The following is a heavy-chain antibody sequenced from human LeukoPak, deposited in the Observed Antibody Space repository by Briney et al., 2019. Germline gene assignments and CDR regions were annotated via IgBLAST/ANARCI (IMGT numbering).Heavy chain of an antibody. Sequence: SETLSLXCTVSGGSISSYYWSWLRQPPGKGLEWIGYIYYSGSTNYNPSLKSRVTISVDTSKNQFSLKLSSVTAADTAVYYCARVSEKYSSGWYYFDYWGQGTLVTVSS. CDR1: GGSISSYY. J-gene: IGHJ4*02. CDR3: ARVSEKYSSGWYYFDY. CDR2: IYYSGST. V-gene: IGHV4-59*01. D-gene: IGHD6-19*01.